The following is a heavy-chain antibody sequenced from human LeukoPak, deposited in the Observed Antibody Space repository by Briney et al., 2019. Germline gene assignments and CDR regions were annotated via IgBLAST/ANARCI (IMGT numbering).Heavy chain of an antibody. D-gene: IGHD3-22*01. J-gene: IGHJ4*02. CDR2: IWYDGSNK. V-gene: IGHV3-33*06. Sequence: PGGSLRLSCAASGFTFISYGMHWVRQAPGKGLEWVAVIWYDGSNKYYADSVKGRFTISRDNSKNTLYPQMNSLRAEDTAVYYCAKDKSYSSGYSDYWGQGTLVTVSS. CDR1: GFTFISYG. CDR3: AKDKSYSSGYSDY.